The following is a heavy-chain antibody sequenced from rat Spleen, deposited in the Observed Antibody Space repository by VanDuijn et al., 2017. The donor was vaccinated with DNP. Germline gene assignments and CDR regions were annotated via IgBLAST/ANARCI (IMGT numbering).Heavy chain of an antibody. J-gene: IGHJ3*01. Sequence: EVQLQESGPGLVKPSQSLSLTCSVTDYSITSNYWAWIRKFPGNKMEWMGYMSYSGSASYNPSLKSRISITRDTSKTQFFLQLNSVTTEDTATYYCARGGGLTGSSDWFGYWGQGTLVTVSS. D-gene: IGHD5-1*01. CDR3: ARGGGLTGSSDWFGY. CDR2: MSYSGSA. V-gene: IGHV3-1*01. CDR1: DYSITSNY.